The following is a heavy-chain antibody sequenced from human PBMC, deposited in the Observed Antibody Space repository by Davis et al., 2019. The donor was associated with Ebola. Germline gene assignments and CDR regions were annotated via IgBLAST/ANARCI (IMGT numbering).Heavy chain of an antibody. V-gene: IGHV3-23*01. D-gene: IGHD1-26*01. CDR3: ARDKRGSYSPMDV. CDR1: GFTFSSYA. Sequence: GESLKISCAASGFTFSSYAMSWVRQAPGKGLEWVSAISGSGGSTYYADSVKGRFTISRDNSKNTLYLQMNSLRAEDTAVYYCARDKRGSYSPMDVWGKGTTVTVSS. CDR2: ISGSGGST. J-gene: IGHJ6*04.